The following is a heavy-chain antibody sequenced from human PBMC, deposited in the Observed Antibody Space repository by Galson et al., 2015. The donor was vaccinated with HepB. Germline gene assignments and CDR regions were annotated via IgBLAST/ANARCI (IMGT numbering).Heavy chain of an antibody. CDR1: GFTFSSYG. D-gene: IGHD2-15*01. Sequence: SLRLSCAASGFTFSSYGMHWVRQAPGKGLEWVAVISYDGSNKYYADSVKGRFTISRDNSKNTLYLQMNSLRAEDTAVYYCAKGPTGYCSGGSCLWDDAFDIWGQGTMVTVSS. V-gene: IGHV3-30*18. J-gene: IGHJ3*02. CDR2: ISYDGSNK. CDR3: AKGPTGYCSGGSCLWDDAFDI.